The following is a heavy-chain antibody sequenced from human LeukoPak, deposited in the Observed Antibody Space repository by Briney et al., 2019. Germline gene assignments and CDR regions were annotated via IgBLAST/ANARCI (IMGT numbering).Heavy chain of an antibody. Sequence: PGGSLRLSCAASGFTFSNAWMSWVRQAPGKGLEWVGRIKSKTDGGTTDYAAPVKGRFTISRDDSKNTLYLQMNSLKTEDTAVYYCTTYITMVRGVIMVAGYWGQGTLVTVSS. D-gene: IGHD3-10*01. J-gene: IGHJ4*02. CDR3: TTYITMVRGVIMVAGY. CDR1: GFTFSNAW. CDR2: IKSKTDGGTT. V-gene: IGHV3-15*01.